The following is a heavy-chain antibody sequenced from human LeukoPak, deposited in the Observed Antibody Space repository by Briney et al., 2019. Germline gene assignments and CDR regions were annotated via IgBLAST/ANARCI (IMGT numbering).Heavy chain of an antibody. CDR3: AKDVVGADAFDY. CDR1: GFTFSSYA. CDR2: ISGSGGST. J-gene: IGHJ4*02. V-gene: IGHV3-23*01. D-gene: IGHD1-26*01. Sequence: GGSLRLSCAASGFTFSSYAMSWFRQAPGKGLEWVSAISGSGGSTYYADSVKGRFTISRDNSKNTLYLQMNSLRAEDTAVYYCAKDVVGADAFDYWGQGTLVTVSS.